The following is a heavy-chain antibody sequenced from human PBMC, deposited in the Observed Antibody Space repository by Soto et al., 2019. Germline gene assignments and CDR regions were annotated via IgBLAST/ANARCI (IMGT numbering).Heavy chain of an antibody. D-gene: IGHD6-19*01. CDR2: ISAYNGNT. Sequence: QVQLVQSGAEVKKPGASVKVSCKASGYTFTSYGISWVRQAPGQGLEWMGWISAYNGNTNYAQKLQGRVTMTTDTSTSTAYMELRGLRSDDTAVYYCARGNYSSGWYWNYYYYGMDVWGQGTTVTVSS. CDR1: GYTFTSYG. V-gene: IGHV1-18*01. J-gene: IGHJ6*02. CDR3: ARGNYSSGWYWNYYYYGMDV.